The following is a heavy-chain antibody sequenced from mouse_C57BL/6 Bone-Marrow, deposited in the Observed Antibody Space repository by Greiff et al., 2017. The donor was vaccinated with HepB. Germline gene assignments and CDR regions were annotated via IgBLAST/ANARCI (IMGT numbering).Heavy chain of an antibody. J-gene: IGHJ4*01. CDR2: ISDGGSYT. CDR3: ARDWENYYAMDY. V-gene: IGHV5-4*01. Sequence: EVKLMESGGGLVKPGGSLKLSCAASGFTFSSYAMSWVRQTPEKRLEWVATISDGGSYTYYPDNVKGRFTISRDNAKKNLYLQMSHLKSEDTAMYYCARDWENYYAMDYWGQGTSVTVSS. D-gene: IGHD4-1*01. CDR1: GFTFSSYA.